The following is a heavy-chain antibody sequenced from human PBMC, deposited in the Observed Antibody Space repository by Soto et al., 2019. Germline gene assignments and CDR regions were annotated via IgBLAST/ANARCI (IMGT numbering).Heavy chain of an antibody. CDR2: ISGSGGST. CDR1: GFTFSSYA. D-gene: IGHD5-18*01. J-gene: IGHJ4*02. V-gene: IGHV3-23*01. CDR3: AKEAPKIQLITNYFDY. Sequence: EVQLLESGGGLVQPGGSLRLSCAASGFTFSSYAMSWVRQAPGKGLEWVSAISGSGGSTYYADSVKGRFTISRDNSKNTLYLQMNSLRAEDTAIYYCAKEAPKIQLITNYFDYWGQGTLVTVSS.